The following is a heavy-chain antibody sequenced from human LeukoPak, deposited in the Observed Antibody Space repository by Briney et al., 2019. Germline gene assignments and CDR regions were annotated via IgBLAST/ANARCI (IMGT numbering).Heavy chain of an antibody. J-gene: IGHJ3*01. D-gene: IGHD4-17*01. V-gene: IGHV4-39*01. CDR2: IYYSGST. Sequence: SETLSLTCTVSGRSMSSSTYYWGWIRQPPGKGLERIGSIYYSGSTYNNPSLKSRVTIFVDTSKNQFSLKLSSVTATDTAVYYCARTYGDYDDAFDVWGQGTMVTVSS. CDR1: GRSMSSSTYY. CDR3: ARTYGDYDDAFDV.